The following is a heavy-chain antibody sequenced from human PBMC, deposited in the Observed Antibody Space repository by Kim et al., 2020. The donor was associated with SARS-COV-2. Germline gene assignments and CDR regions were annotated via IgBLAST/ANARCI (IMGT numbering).Heavy chain of an antibody. Sequence: SETLSLTCTVSGGFISSSSYYWGWIRQPPGKGLEWIGSIYYSGSTYYNPYLKSRVTISVDTSKNQFSLKLSSVTAADTAVYYCASTPATSYYYDSSGYYFDYWGQGTLVTVSS. CDR1: GGFISSSSYY. V-gene: IGHV4-39*01. CDR3: ASTPATSYYYDSSGYYFDY. CDR2: IYYSGST. D-gene: IGHD3-22*01. J-gene: IGHJ4*02.